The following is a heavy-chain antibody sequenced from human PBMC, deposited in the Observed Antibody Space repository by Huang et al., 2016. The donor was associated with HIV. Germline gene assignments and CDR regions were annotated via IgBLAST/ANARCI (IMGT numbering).Heavy chain of an antibody. J-gene: IGHJ3*02. D-gene: IGHD2-21*01. V-gene: IGHV1-24*01. CDR3: AAGYDTYYDI. Sequence: QVQLVQSGAEVKKPGASVKVSCKVSGYNLTELSIHWVRQAPGKGLEWMGGFAPEHGETIYAQNVQVRVTITEDTSTDPAYMELHSLRPEDTAVYYCAAGYDTYYDIWGQGTMVIASS. CDR2: FAPEHGET. CDR1: GYNLTELS.